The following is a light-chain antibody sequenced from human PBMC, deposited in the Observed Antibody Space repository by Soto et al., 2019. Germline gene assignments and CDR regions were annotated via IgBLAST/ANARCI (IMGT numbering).Light chain of an antibody. CDR3: HQYGSSPPYT. CDR1: QSFSSGY. Sequence: DIVLTQSPGTLSLSPGERATLSCRASQSFSSGYLAWYQQKPGQAPRLLIYGASTRATDISDRFSGSESGTEFTLTISRLEPEDFAVYYCHQYGSSPPYTFGQGTKLEI. V-gene: IGKV3-20*01. J-gene: IGKJ2*01. CDR2: GAS.